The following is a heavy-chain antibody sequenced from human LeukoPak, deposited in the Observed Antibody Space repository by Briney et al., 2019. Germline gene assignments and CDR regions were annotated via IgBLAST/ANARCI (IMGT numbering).Heavy chain of an antibody. CDR1: GFTFSSYG. Sequence: GGSLRLSCAASGFTFSSYGMNWVRQAPGKGLEWVSSISSSSSYIYYADSVKGRCTISRDNAKNSLYLQMNGLRAEDTAVYYCARGDFDYWGQGTLVTVSS. D-gene: IGHD3-16*01. CDR3: ARGDFDY. CDR2: ISSSSSYI. J-gene: IGHJ4*02. V-gene: IGHV3-21*01.